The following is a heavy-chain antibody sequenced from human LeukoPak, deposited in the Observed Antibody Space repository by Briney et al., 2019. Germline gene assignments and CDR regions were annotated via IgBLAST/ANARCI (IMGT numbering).Heavy chain of an antibody. CDR3: ARGVRDSGYDLGY. D-gene: IGHD5-12*01. Sequence: GASVKLSCKASGYTFTGNYMHWVRQAPGQGLEGMGWINPNSGGTNYAQKFHGRVTMTRDTSISTAYMELSRLRSDDTAVYYCARGVRDSGYDLGYWGQGTLVTVSS. J-gene: IGHJ4*02. V-gene: IGHV1-2*02. CDR1: GYTFTGNY. CDR2: INPNSGGT.